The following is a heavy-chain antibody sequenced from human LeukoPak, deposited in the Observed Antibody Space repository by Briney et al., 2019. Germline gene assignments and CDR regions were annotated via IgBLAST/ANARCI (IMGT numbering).Heavy chain of an antibody. CDR1: GFTFSSYA. CDR3: ARESLVAGLIDY. CDR2: IKQDGSEK. V-gene: IGHV3-7*01. J-gene: IGHJ4*02. Sequence: PGGSLRLSCAASGFTFSSYAMSWVRQAPGKGLEWVANIKQDGSEKFYVDSVKGRFTISRDNAKNSLYMQMNSLRAEDTAVYYCARESLVAGLIDYWGQGNLVTVSS. D-gene: IGHD6-19*01.